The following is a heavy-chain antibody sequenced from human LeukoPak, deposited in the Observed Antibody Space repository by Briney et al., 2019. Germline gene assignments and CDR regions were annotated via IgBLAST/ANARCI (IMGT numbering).Heavy chain of an antibody. Sequence: GGSLRLSCAASGFTFSSYSMNWVRQAPGKGLEWVSFISSSSSTIYYADSVKGRFTISRDNSKNTLYLQMNSLRAEDTAVYYCAKDPAAGWELPPYNWFDPWGQGTLVTVS. D-gene: IGHD1-26*01. V-gene: IGHV3-48*01. CDR1: GFTFSSYS. CDR3: AKDPAAGWELPPYNWFDP. CDR2: ISSSSSTI. J-gene: IGHJ5*02.